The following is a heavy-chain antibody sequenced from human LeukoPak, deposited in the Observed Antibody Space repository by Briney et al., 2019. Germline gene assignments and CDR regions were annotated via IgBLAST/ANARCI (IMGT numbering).Heavy chain of an antibody. D-gene: IGHD6-13*01. CDR2: IYTSGST. J-gene: IGHJ4*02. Sequence: PSETLSLTCTVSGGSISSYYWSWIRQPAGKGLEWFGRIYTSGSTNYNPSLKSRVTMSVDTSKNQFSLKLSSVTAADTAVYYCARGRNIAAAGTAGDYFDYWGQGTLVTVSS. CDR3: ARGRNIAAAGTAGDYFDY. V-gene: IGHV4-4*07. CDR1: GGSISSYY.